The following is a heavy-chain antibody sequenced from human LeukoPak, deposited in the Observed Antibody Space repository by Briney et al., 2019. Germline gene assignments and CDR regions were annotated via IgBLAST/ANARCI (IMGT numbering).Heavy chain of an antibody. V-gene: IGHV1-2*02. J-gene: IGHJ4*02. CDR1: GYTFTGYY. D-gene: IGHD3-22*01. CDR3: ARGGYYDSSGSNAD. CDR2: INPNSGGT. Sequence: GASVKVSCKTSGYTFTGYYMHWVRQAPGQGLEWMGWINPNSGGTKYAQKFQGRVTMTRDTSISTGYMELSGLRSDDTAVYYCARGGYYDSSGSNADWGQGTLSPSPQ.